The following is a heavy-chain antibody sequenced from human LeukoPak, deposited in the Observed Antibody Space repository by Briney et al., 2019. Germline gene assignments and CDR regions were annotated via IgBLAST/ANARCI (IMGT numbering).Heavy chain of an antibody. CDR2: ISGSGGST. J-gene: IGHJ4*02. CDR3: AKTLYYYDSSGYYCDY. V-gene: IGHV3-23*01. D-gene: IGHD3-22*01. Sequence: GVTLRLSCAASGFTFSSYGMRWVRHAPGKGLEWVSAISGSGGSTYYADSVKGRFTISRDNSKNTLYLQMNSLRAEDTAVYYCAKTLYYYDSSGYYCDYWGQGTLVTVSS. CDR1: GFTFSSYG.